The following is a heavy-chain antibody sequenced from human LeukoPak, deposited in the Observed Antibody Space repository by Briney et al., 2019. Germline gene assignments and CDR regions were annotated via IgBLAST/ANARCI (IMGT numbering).Heavy chain of an antibody. CDR1: GFTFSSYS. CDR3: ARGRNPGIAAAGFLDY. V-gene: IGHV3-21*04. J-gene: IGHJ4*02. CDR2: ITSSSSYI. D-gene: IGHD6-13*01. Sequence: GGSLRLSFAVSGFTFSSYSMNWVRQAPGKGLEWVSSITSSSSYICYADSVKGRFTISRDNAKNSLYLQMNSLRAEDTALYYCARGRNPGIAAAGFLDYWGQGTLVTVSS.